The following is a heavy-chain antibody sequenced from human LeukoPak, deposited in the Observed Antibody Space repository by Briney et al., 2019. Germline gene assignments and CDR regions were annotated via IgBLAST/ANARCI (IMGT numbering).Heavy chain of an antibody. V-gene: IGHV3-74*01. CDR2: INTDGSCT. CDR1: RFTFSMSW. J-gene: IGHJ3*02. Sequence: GGSLRLSCAASRFTFSMSWMHWVRQAPGKGLVWVSRINTDGSCTTYADSVRGRFTISRDNAKNTLYLQMNSLRAEDTAVYYCARDGSRDTASNTSDMWGHGTVVTVSS. D-gene: IGHD5-18*01. CDR3: ARDGSRDTASNTSDM.